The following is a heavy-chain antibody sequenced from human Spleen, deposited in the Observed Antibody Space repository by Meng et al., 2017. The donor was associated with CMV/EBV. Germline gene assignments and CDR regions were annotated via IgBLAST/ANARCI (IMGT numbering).Heavy chain of an antibody. V-gene: IGHV3-74*01. Sequence: GESLKISCAASGFMFSSHWMHWVRQAPGKGLMWVSHIDSDGVNRRYADSVKGRFTVFRDNAKNTLFLQMNSLRAEDTAVYFCARDLGYRYGRPLDSWGQGTLVTVSS. CDR2: IDSDGVNR. D-gene: IGHD5-18*01. CDR3: ARDLGYRYGRPLDS. CDR1: GFMFSSHW. J-gene: IGHJ4*02.